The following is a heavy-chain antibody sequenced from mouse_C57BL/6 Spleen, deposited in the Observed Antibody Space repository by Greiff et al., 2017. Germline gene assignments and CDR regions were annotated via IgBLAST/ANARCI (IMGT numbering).Heavy chain of an antibody. V-gene: IGHV14-4*01. Sequence: EVKLVESGAELVRPGASVKLSCTASGFNIKDDYMHWVKQRPEQGLEWIGWIDPENGDTEYASKFQGKATITADTSSNTAYLQLSSLTSEDTAVYYCTIGYSFAYWGQGTLVTVSA. CDR1: GFNIKDDY. CDR2: IDPENGDT. CDR3: TIGYSFAY. D-gene: IGHD2-3*01. J-gene: IGHJ3*01.